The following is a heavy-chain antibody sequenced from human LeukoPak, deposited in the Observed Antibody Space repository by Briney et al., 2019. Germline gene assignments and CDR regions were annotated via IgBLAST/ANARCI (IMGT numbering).Heavy chain of an antibody. CDR1: GYTFTGYY. Sequence: ASVKVSCKASGYTFTGYYMHWVRQAPGQGLEWMGWINPNSGGTNYAQKFQGWVTMTRDTSISTAYMELSRLRSDDTAVYYCASAKYIVVVPAASLNFDYWGQGTLVTVSS. D-gene: IGHD2-2*01. V-gene: IGHV1-2*04. CDR2: INPNSGGT. CDR3: ASAKYIVVVPAASLNFDY. J-gene: IGHJ4*02.